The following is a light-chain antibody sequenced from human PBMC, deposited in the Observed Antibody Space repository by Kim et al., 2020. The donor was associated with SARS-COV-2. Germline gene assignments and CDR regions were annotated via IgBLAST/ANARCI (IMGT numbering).Light chain of an antibody. CDR2: GSS. Sequence: PGGTVTLPCGSSTGAVTSGHYPFWFQQKPGQAPRTLIYGSSSKHSWTPARFSGSVLGGKAALTLSGAQPEDEAEYYCLLTHSGVGVIGGGTQLTVL. V-gene: IGLV7-46*01. J-gene: IGLJ3*02. CDR3: LLTHSGVGV. CDR1: TGAVTSGHY.